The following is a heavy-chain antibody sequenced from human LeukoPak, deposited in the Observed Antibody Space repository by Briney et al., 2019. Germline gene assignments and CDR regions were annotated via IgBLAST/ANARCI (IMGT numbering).Heavy chain of an antibody. Sequence: PSETLSLTCTVSGGSISSSSYYWGWIRQPPGKGLEWIGSIYYSGSTYYNPSLKSRVTISVDMSKNQFSLKLSSVTAADTAVYYCAGDPGIVVAGTEGWFDPWGQGTLVTVSS. V-gene: IGHV4-39*07. CDR2: IYYSGST. CDR1: GGSISSSSYY. CDR3: AGDPGIVVAGTEGWFDP. J-gene: IGHJ5*02. D-gene: IGHD6-19*01.